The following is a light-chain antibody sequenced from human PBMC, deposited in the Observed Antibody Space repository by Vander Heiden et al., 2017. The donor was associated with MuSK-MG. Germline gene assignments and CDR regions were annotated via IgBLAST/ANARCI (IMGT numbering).Light chain of an antibody. CDR2: DIS. CDR3: QQRSSCPLT. Sequence: EIVFTQSPATLSLSPGERATLSCRASQSVNYFAWYQQKPGQAPRLLIYDISKRATGTPARFSGSGSGTDFTLTISSLQPEDFAVYYCQQRSSCPLTFGGGTKVEI. V-gene: IGKV3-11*01. J-gene: IGKJ4*01. CDR1: QSVNY.